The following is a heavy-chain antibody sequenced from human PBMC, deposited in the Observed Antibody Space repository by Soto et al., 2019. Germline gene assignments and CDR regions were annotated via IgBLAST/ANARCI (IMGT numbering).Heavy chain of an antibody. D-gene: IGHD2-2*01. CDR1: GGSISSGLYS. V-gene: IGHV4-30-2*01. CDR3: ASLSLPAAIGYFDY. J-gene: IGHJ4*02. Sequence: PSETLSLTCAVSGGSISSGLYSWSWIRQPPGKGLEWIGYIYFSGRTYYNPSLKNRVTISVDRSKNQFSLKLSSVTAADAAVYYCASLSLPAAIGYFDYWGQGTLVTVSS. CDR2: IYFSGRT.